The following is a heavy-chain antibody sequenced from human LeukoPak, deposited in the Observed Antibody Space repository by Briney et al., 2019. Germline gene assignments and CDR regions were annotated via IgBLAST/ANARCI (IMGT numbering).Heavy chain of an antibody. CDR3: ANAMLSRSFFLDY. CDR1: GFTFSGYG. CDR2: IRYDGSNK. Sequence: GGSLRLSCAASGFTFSGYGMHWVRQAPGKGLEWVAFIRYDGSNKYYADSVKGRFTISRDNSKNTLYLQMNSLRAEDTAVYYCANAMLSRSFFLDYWGQGTLVTVSS. J-gene: IGHJ4*02. D-gene: IGHD2-8*01. V-gene: IGHV3-30*02.